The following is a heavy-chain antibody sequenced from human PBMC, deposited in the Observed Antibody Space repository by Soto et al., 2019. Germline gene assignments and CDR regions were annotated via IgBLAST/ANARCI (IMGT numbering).Heavy chain of an antibody. CDR2: IYHTGNT. CDR3: AMKVPSDESPFQS. D-gene: IGHD3-10*01. J-gene: IGHJ4*02. V-gene: IGHV4-4*02. Sequence: QVQLQESGPGLVKPSGTLSLTCGVSSGSINSSNWWSWVRQAPGQGLVWIGEIYHTGNTNDNWSLTRRVALSVDKSKNQFFLKLASVTAADTAMYFCAMKVPSDESPFQSWGQGMLVTVSS. CDR1: SGSINSSNW.